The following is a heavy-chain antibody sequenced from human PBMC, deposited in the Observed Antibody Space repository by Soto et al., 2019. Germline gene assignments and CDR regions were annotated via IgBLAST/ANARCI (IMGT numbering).Heavy chain of an antibody. CDR2: IYYSGST. J-gene: IGHJ4*02. V-gene: IGHV4-39*01. D-gene: IGHD1-1*01. CDR3: ARTTDETGTNKPPDDY. CDR1: GGSISSSSYY. Sequence: SETLSLTCTVSGGSISSSSYYWGWIRQPPGKGLEWIGSIYYSGSTYYNPSLKSRVTISVDTSKNQFSLKLSSVTAADTAVYYCARTTDETGTNKPPDDYWGQGTLVTVSS.